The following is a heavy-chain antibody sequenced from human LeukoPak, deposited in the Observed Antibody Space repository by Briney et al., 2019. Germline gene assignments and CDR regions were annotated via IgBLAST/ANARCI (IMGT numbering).Heavy chain of an antibody. CDR2: IYYSGST. J-gene: IGHJ4*02. CDR1: GGSISSSSYY. D-gene: IGHD3-16*02. V-gene: IGHV4-39*01. CDR3: ASRLSGLRGKRFGY. Sequence: SETLSLTCTVSGGSISSSSYYWGWIRQPPGKGLEWIGSIYYSGSTYYNPSLKSRVTISVDTSKNQFSLKLSSVTAADTAVYYCASRLSGLRGKRFGYWGQGTLVTVSS.